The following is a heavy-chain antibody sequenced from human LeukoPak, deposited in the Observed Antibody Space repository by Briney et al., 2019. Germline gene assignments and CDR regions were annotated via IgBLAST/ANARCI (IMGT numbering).Heavy chain of an antibody. V-gene: IGHV1-69*01. D-gene: IGHD3-3*01. J-gene: IGHJ6*02. CDR1: GGTFSSYA. CDR3: ARDLFTYYDFWSGQYYYYGMDV. CDR2: IIPIFGTA. Sequence: ASVKVSCKASGGTFSSYAISWVRQAPGQGLEWMGGIIPIFGTANYAQKFQGRVTITADESTSTAYMELSSLRSEDTAVYYCARDLFTYYDFWSGQYYYYGMDVWGQGTTVTVSS.